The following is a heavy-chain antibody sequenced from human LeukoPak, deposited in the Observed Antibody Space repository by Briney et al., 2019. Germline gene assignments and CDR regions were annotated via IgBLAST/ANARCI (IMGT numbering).Heavy chain of an antibody. CDR1: GFTFSSYA. Sequence: GGSLRLSRAASGFTFSSYAMSWIRQAPGKGLEWVANIKQDGSEKYYVDSVKGRFTISRDNAKNSLYLQMNSLRAEDTAVYYCARESDYGSGSYWGQGTLVTVSS. CDR3: ARESDYGSGSY. V-gene: IGHV3-7*01. CDR2: IKQDGSEK. D-gene: IGHD3-10*01. J-gene: IGHJ4*02.